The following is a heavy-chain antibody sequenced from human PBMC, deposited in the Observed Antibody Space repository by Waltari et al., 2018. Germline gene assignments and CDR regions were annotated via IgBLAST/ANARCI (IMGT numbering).Heavy chain of an antibody. CDR1: GCSISSGSYY. CDR3: ARGGLTGIDY. D-gene: IGHD1-20*01. Sequence: QVQLQESGPGLVKPSQTLSLTCTVSGCSISSGSYYWSWIRQPAGKGLEWIGYIYTSGSTNYNPSLKSRVTISVDTSKNQFSLKLSSVTAADTAVYYCARGGLTGIDYWGQGTLVTVSS. V-gene: IGHV4-61*09. J-gene: IGHJ4*02. CDR2: IYTSGST.